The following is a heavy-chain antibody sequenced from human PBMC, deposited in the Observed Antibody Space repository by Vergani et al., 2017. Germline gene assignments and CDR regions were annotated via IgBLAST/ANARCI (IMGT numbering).Heavy chain of an antibody. J-gene: IGHJ6*03. Sequence: QLQLQESGSGLVKPSQTLSLTCAVSGDSITNGGFSWNWIRQPPGKGPEWIGYIFPSGNSDYNPSLKNRVSISLDKSKNQFSLWVNSVTAADTAVYFCASASXRALFGYYYYMDVWGKGKTVVVSS. CDR3: ASASXRALFGYYYYMDV. CDR2: IFPSGNS. CDR1: GDSITNGGFS. D-gene: IGHD3-3*01. V-gene: IGHV4-30-2*01.